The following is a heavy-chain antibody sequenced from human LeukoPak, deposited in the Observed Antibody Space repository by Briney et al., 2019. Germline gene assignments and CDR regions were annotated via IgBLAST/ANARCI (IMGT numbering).Heavy chain of an antibody. J-gene: IGHJ4*02. CDR3: ARDCIGCHGFDY. CDR2: VSAYADNA. V-gene: IGHV1-18*01. D-gene: IGHD2-15*01. CDR1: GYTFTSYG. Sequence: ASVKVSCKASGYTFTSYGIIWVRQAPRQGLEWMGWVSAYADNANYVQKIQGRVTMTTDTSTSTAYMELRSLRSDDTAVYYCARDCIGCHGFDYWGQGTLVTVSS.